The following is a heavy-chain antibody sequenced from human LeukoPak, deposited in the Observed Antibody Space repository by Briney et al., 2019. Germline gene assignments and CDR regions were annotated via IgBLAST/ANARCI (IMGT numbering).Heavy chain of an antibody. CDR1: GGSISSYY. J-gene: IGHJ4*02. CDR2: IYYSGST. V-gene: IGHV4-59*12. CDR3: ARVKQLVDPFDY. D-gene: IGHD6-6*01. Sequence: PSETLSLTCTVSGGSISSYYWSWIRQPPGKGLEWIGYIYYSGSTNYNPSLKSRVTISVDTSKNQFSLKLSSVTAADTAVYYCARVKQLVDPFDYWGQGTLVTVSS.